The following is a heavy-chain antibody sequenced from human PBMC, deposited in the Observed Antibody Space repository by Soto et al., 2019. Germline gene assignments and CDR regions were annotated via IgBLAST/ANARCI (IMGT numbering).Heavy chain of an antibody. Sequence: SLILSLAASGFNFRSYAIHWVRQAPGKGLKWVALISYDGSDKDYADSVKGRFTISRDNSRNTLFLQMNSLRAEDTAVYYCARDYYKYYDSSGYYRSPAYWGQGTLVTVPQ. CDR3: ARDYYKYYDSSGYYRSPAY. V-gene: IGHV3-30-3*01. CDR1: GFNFRSYA. D-gene: IGHD3-22*01. J-gene: IGHJ4*02. CDR2: ISYDGSDK.